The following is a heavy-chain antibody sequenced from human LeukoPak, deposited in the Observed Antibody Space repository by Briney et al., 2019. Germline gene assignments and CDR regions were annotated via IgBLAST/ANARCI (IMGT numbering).Heavy chain of an antibody. CDR2: INPSGGST. J-gene: IGHJ4*02. CDR3: ARAPPYDFWSGYSIDY. Sequence: ASVKVSCKASGYTFTSYYMHWVRQAPGQGLEWMGIINPSGGSTSYAQKFQGRVTMTRDTSTSTVYMELSSLRSEDTAVYYCARAPPYDFWSGYSIDYWGQGTLVTVSS. V-gene: IGHV1-46*01. D-gene: IGHD3-3*01. CDR1: GYTFTSYY.